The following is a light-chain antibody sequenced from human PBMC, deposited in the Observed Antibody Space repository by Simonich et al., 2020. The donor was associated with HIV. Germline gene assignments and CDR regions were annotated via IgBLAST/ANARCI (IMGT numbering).Light chain of an antibody. J-gene: IGKJ2*01. CDR1: QSVLYISNNKNY. CDR2: WAS. Sequence: DIVMTQSPDSLAVSLCESATINCRSSQSVLYISNNKNYLAWYQQKPGQPPKLLIYWASTRESGVPDRFSGSGSGTDFTLTIISLQAEDVAIYYCQQCYSHPHTFGQGTKLEIK. V-gene: IGKV4-1*01. CDR3: QQCYSHPHT.